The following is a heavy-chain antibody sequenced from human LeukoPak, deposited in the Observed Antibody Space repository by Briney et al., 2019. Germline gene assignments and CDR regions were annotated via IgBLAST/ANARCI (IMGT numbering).Heavy chain of an antibody. D-gene: IGHD2-15*01. J-gene: IGHJ4*02. CDR1: GYTFTGYY. CDR2: INPNSGGT. V-gene: IGHV1-2*02. Sequence: ASVKVSCKTSGYTFTGYYMHWVRQAPGQGFEWMGWINPNSGGTNYAQKFQGRVTMTRDTSISSAYMELSRLRSDDTAVYYCAPLEYCSGGSCYNGNWGQGTLVTVSS. CDR3: APLEYCSGGSCYNGN.